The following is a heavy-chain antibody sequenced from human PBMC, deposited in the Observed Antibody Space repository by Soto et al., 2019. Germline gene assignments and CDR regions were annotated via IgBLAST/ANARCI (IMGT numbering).Heavy chain of an antibody. D-gene: IGHD5-18*01. CDR1: GVSISSGGYY. J-gene: IGHJ6*03. CDR3: AREGVWRGGYSYGYTDYYYYMDV. Sequence: PSETLSLTCTVSGVSISSGGYYWSWIRQHPGKGLEWIGYIYYSGSTYYNPSLKSRVTISVDTSKNQFSLKLSSVTAADTAVYYCAREGVWRGGYSYGYTDYYYYMDVWGKGTTVTVSS. V-gene: IGHV4-31*03. CDR2: IYYSGST.